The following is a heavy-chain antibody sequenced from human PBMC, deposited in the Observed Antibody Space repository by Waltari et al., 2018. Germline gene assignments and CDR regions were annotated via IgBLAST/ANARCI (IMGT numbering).Heavy chain of an antibody. Sequence: EVQLVESGGGLVQPGGSLRLSCAASGFTFSSYWMSWVRQAPGKGLEWVANRKQDGSEKYYVDAVKGRFTISRDNAKNSLYLQMNSLRAEDTAVYYCARDQLVGAFDYWGQGTLVTVSS. J-gene: IGHJ4*02. CDR3: ARDQLVGAFDY. D-gene: IGHD1-26*01. V-gene: IGHV3-7*01. CDR1: GFTFSSYW. CDR2: RKQDGSEK.